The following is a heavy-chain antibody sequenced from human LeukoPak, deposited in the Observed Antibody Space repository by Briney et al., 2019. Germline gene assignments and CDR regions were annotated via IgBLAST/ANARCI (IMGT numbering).Heavy chain of an antibody. Sequence: PGGSLRLSCAASGFTFSSYSMNWVRQAPGKGLEWVSSISSSSSYIYYADSVKGRFTISRDNAKNLLYLQMNSLRAEDTAVYYCARDDIVVVPAAMSDAFDIWGQGTMVTVSS. CDR2: ISSSSSYI. D-gene: IGHD2-2*01. J-gene: IGHJ3*02. CDR3: ARDDIVVVPAAMSDAFDI. CDR1: GFTFSSYS. V-gene: IGHV3-21*01.